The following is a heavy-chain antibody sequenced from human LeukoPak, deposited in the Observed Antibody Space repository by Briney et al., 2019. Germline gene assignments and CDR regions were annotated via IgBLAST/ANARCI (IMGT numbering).Heavy chain of an antibody. CDR3: AREVQLERRTAGVLDY. V-gene: IGHV4-61*08. D-gene: IGHD1-1*01. J-gene: IGHJ4*02. CDR2: IYYSGST. CDR1: GGSISSGDYY. Sequence: SETLSLTCTVSGGSISSGDYYWSWIRQPPGKGLEWIGYIYYSGSTNYNPSLKSRVTISVDTSKNQFSLKLSSVTAADTAVYYCAREVQLERRTAGVLDYWGQGTLVTVSS.